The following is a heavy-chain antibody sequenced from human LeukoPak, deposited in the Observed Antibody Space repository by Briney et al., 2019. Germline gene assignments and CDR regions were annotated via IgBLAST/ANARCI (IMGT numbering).Heavy chain of an antibody. CDR2: IYYSGTT. V-gene: IGHV4-39*01. J-gene: IGHJ4*02. CDR1: GGSISSSSYY. CDR3: ARAPSFYYFDY. Sequence: SETLSLTCTVSGGSISSSSYYWGWIRQPPGKGLEWIGSIYYSGTTYYNPSLKSRVTISVDTSKNQVSLKLSSVTAADTAVYYCARAPSFYYFDYWGQGTLVTVSS.